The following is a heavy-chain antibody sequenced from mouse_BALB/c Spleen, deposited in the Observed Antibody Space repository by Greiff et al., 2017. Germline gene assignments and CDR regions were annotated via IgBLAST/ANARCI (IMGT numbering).Heavy chain of an antibody. V-gene: IGHV1S29*02. CDR1: GYTFTDYN. J-gene: IGHJ4*01. D-gene: IGHD2-2*01. CDR3: ARYGYDGGYYAMDY. CDR2: IYPYNGGT. Sequence: VQLQQSGPELVKPGASVKISCKASGYTFTDYNMHWVKQSHGKSLEWIGYIYPYNGGTGYNQKFKSKATLTVDNSSSTAYMELRSLTSEDSAVYYCARYGYDGGYYAMDYWGQGTSVTVSS.